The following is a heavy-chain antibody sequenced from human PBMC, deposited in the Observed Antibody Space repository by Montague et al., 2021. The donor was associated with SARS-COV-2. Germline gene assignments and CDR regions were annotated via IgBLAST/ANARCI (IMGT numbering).Heavy chain of an antibody. Sequence: SLRLSCAASGFTFSNSIMNWVRLTPGKGLEWLSYISSSGHTIYYADSVKGRFTISRDNSKNTLYLQMNTLRDEDTALYYCARVEGTSAGAFDCWGQGTLVIVSS. V-gene: IGHV3-48*02. CDR1: GFTFSNSI. CDR3: ARVEGTSAGAFDC. D-gene: IGHD1-1*01. J-gene: IGHJ4*02. CDR2: ISSSGHTI.